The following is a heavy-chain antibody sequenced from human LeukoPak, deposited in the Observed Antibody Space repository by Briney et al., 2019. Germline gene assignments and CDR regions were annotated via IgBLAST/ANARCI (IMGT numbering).Heavy chain of an antibody. V-gene: IGHV3-21*01. Sequence: GGSLRLSCAASGFTFDDYGMSWVRQAPGKGLEWVSSISSGSSYIYYADSVRGRFTISRDNAKNSLYLQMNSLSAEDTAVYYCACTSGYDFSSYYYYYMDVWGKGTTVTVSS. J-gene: IGHJ6*03. CDR1: GFTFDDYG. CDR3: ACTSGYDFSSYYYYYMDV. CDR2: ISSGSSYI. D-gene: IGHD5-12*01.